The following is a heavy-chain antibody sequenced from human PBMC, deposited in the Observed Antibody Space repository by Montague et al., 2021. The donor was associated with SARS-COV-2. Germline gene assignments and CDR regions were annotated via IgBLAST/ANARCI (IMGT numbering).Heavy chain of an antibody. D-gene: IGHD5-18*01. CDR2: VYYTGST. Sequence: LSLTCSVSGDPISRAGYFWTWIRHHPTEGLEWIGYVYYTGSTDYNPSLKSRVSMSIDTSRNQFSLKMSSVTAADTAVYYCARDRYGHFDYWGQGTLVTVSS. V-gene: IGHV4-31*03. CDR1: GDPISRAGYF. J-gene: IGHJ4*02. CDR3: ARDRYGHFDY.